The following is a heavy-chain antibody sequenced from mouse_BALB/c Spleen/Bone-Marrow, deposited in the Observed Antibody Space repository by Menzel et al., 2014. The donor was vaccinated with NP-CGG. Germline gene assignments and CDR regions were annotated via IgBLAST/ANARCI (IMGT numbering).Heavy chain of an antibody. CDR1: GFTFNDYY. Sequence: EVKLMESGGGLVQPGGSLRLSCATSGFTFNDYYMSWVRQPPGKALEWLGFIRNKANGYTTEYSASVKGRFTISRDNSQSILYLQMNTLRAEDSATYYCTRDMGLLRFDYWGQGTTLTVSS. D-gene: IGHD1-1*01. J-gene: IGHJ2*01. CDR3: TRDMGLLRFDY. CDR2: IRNKANGYTT. V-gene: IGHV7-3*02.